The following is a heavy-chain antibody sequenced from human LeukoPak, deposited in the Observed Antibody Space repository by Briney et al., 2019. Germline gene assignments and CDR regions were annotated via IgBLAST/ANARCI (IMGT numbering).Heavy chain of an antibody. CDR2: IYPGDSDT. CDR3: ARIYYGSGSYSPYYGMDV. CDR1: GYSFTSYW. Sequence: GESLKISCKGSGYSFTSYWIGWVRQMPGKGLEWMGIIYPGDSDTRYSPSFQGQVTISADKSISTAYLQWSSLKASDTAMYYCARIYYGSGSYSPYYGMDVWGQGTTVTVSS. D-gene: IGHD3-10*01. J-gene: IGHJ6*02. V-gene: IGHV5-51*01.